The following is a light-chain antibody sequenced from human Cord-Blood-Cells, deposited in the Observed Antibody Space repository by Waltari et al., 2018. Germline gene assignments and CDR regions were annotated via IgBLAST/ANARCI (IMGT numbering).Light chain of an antibody. CDR2: QDS. CDR1: KSGDKY. Sequence: SYDLTQPPSVSATPGQTASTTRSGDKSGDKYACRYKQKPGQSPVLVIYQDSKRPSGIPERFSGSNSGNTATLTISGTQAMDEADYYCQAWDSSTAWGVFGTGTKVTVL. J-gene: IGLJ1*01. CDR3: QAWDSSTAWGV. V-gene: IGLV3-1*01.